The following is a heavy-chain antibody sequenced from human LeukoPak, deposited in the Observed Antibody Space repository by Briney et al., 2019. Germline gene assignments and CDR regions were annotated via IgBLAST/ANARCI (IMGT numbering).Heavy chain of an antibody. Sequence: SETLSLTCAVSGYSISSGYYWGWIRQPPGQGLEWIGSIYHSGSTYYNPSLKSRVTISVDTSKSQFSLTLSSVTTADTAVYYCARAPAYCSGGSCYAFDYWGQGTLVTVSS. V-gene: IGHV4-38-2*01. CDR1: GYSISSGYY. CDR3: ARAPAYCSGGSCYAFDY. J-gene: IGHJ4*02. CDR2: IYHSGST. D-gene: IGHD2-15*01.